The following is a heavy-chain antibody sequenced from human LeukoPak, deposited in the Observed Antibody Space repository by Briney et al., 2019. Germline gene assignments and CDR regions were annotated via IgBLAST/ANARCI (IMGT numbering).Heavy chain of an antibody. CDR2: NWSGVGI. J-gene: IGHJ4*02. Sequence: GGSLRLSCVGSGVILRDHAMHWVRHVPGKGLGWVSGNWSGVGIDYADSVKGRFTASRDNAKNSLYLQMNSLRVEDTALYYCTKDVLAGGLDQWGQGSLVTVSS. D-gene: IGHD1/OR15-1a*01. V-gene: IGHV3-9*01. CDR3: TKDVLAGGLDQ. CDR1: GVILRDHA.